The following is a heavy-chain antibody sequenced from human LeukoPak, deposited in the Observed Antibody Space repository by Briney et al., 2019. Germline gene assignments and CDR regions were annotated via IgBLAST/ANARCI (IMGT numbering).Heavy chain of an antibody. CDR1: GGSISSYY. D-gene: IGHD1-26*01. J-gene: IGHJ4*02. CDR3: AREGNSGSYFDY. V-gene: IGHV4-59*01. Sequence: PSETLSLTCTVSGGSISSYYWSWIRQPPGKGLGWIGYIYYSGSTNYNPSLKSRVTISVDTSKNQFSLKLSSVTAADTAVYYCAREGNSGSYFDYWGQGTLVTVSS. CDR2: IYYSGST.